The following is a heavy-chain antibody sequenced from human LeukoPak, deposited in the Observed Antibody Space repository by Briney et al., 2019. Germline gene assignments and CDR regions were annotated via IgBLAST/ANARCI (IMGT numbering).Heavy chain of an antibody. CDR2: ISGSGDST. J-gene: IGHJ4*02. CDR3: ARRSGIAVAGAFDY. Sequence: QSGGSLRLSCAASGFTFSSYAMSWVRQAPGKGLEWVSAISGSGDSTYYADSVKGRFTISRDNSKNTLYLQMNSLRAEDTAVYYCARRSGIAVAGAFDYWGQGTLVTVSS. CDR1: GFTFSSYA. D-gene: IGHD6-19*01. V-gene: IGHV3-23*01.